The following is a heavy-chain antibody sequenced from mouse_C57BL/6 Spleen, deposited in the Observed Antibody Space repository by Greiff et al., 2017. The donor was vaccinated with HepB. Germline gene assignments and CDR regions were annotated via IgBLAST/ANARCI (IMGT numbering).Heavy chain of an antibody. J-gene: IGHJ1*03. CDR2: IDPSDSET. Sequence: QVQLQQPGAELVRPGSSVKLSCKASGYTFTSYWMHWVKQRPIQGLEWIGNIDPSDSETHYNQKFKDKATLTVDKSSSTAYMQLSSLTSEDSAVYYCASTPVEGYFDVWGTGTTVTVSS. D-gene: IGHD1-1*01. CDR1: GYTFTSYW. CDR3: ASTPVEGYFDV. V-gene: IGHV1-52*01.